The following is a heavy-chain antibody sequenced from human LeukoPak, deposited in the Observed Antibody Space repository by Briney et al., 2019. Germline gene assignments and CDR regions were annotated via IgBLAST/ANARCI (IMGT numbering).Heavy chain of an antibody. CDR3: ATVSEY. J-gene: IGHJ4*02. V-gene: IGHV3-74*01. CDR1: GFTFSNFW. Sequence: PGGSLRLSCAASGFTFSNFWMHWVRQVPGKGLVWVSGINHDGTGTYYADSVKGRFTISRDNAKNTVYLQMNGLRAEDTTVYCCATVSEYWGQGTLVTVSS. CDR2: INHDGTGT.